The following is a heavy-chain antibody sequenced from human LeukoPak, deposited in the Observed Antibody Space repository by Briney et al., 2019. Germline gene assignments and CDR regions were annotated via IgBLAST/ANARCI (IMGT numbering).Heavy chain of an antibody. CDR1: GYSISSGCY. D-gene: IGHD3-3*01. V-gene: IGHV4-38-2*01. J-gene: IGHJ4*02. CDR3: ARQYYDFWSGYLHYFDY. CDR2: IYHSGST. Sequence: PSETLSLTCAVSGYSISSGCYWGWIRQPPGKGLEWIGSIYHSGSTYYNPSLKSRVTISVDTSKNQFSLKLSSVTAADTAVYYCARQYYDFWSGYLHYFDYWGQGTLVTVSS.